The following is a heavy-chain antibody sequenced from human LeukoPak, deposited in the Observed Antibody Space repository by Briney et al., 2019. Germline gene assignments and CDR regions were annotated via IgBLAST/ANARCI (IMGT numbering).Heavy chain of an antibody. Sequence: GGSLRLSCAASGFPFSSYWMSWVRQAPGKGLEWVANIKQDGSEKYYVDSVKGRFTISRDNAKNSLYLQMNSLRAEDTAVYYCARSLLWFGESPNWFDPWGQGTLVAVSS. CDR3: ARSLLWFGESPNWFDP. CDR2: IKQDGSEK. V-gene: IGHV3-7*01. D-gene: IGHD3-10*01. CDR1: GFPFSSYW. J-gene: IGHJ5*02.